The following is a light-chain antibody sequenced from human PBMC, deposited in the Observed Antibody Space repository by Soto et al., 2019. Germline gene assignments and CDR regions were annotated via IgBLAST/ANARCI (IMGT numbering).Light chain of an antibody. J-gene: IGKJ2*01. Sequence: VLTQSPGTLSLSPGERATLSCRAGQSVRSTYLAWYQQKPGQAPRLLIYGGSNRATGIPDRFSGSGSGTDFTLTISRLKPEDSAVYYCQQYDNSPMYTFGQGTKLEIK. CDR3: QQYDNSPMYT. CDR2: GGS. V-gene: IGKV3-20*01. CDR1: QSVRSTY.